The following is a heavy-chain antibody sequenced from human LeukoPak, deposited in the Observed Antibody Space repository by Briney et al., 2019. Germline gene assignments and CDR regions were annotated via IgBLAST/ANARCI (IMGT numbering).Heavy chain of an antibody. CDR3: ARGCSRAACPYYFDY. J-gene: IGHJ4*02. Sequence: GGSLRLSCAGSEFTLSTYWMSWVRQAPGKGLEWVANIKQDGSDKYYVDSAKGRFAISRDNAKNSLFLQMNSLRAEDTALYYCARGCSRAACPYYFDYWGQGTLVTVSS. D-gene: IGHD2-15*01. CDR1: EFTLSTYW. V-gene: IGHV3-7*01. CDR2: IKQDGSDK.